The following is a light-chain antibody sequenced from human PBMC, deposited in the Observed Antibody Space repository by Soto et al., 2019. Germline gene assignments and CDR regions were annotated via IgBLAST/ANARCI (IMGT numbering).Light chain of an antibody. CDR1: QGLSSR. J-gene: IGKJ4*01. CDR3: QQLNSYPRAFT. CDR2: AAA. V-gene: IGKV1-9*01. Sequence: DIQLTQSPSFLSASVGERVTIACRASQGLSSRLAWYQRRPGKAPKLLIYAAATLQSGASSRFSGSGSGTEFTLTISSLQPEDFATYYCQQLNSYPRAFTFGGGTKVEIK.